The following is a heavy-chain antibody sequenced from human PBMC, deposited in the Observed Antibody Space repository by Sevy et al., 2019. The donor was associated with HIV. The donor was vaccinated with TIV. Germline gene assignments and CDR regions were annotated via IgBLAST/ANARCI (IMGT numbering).Heavy chain of an antibody. CDR3: ARTYSSGWSHFDY. J-gene: IGHJ4*02. V-gene: IGHV3-30-3*01. D-gene: IGHD6-19*01. CDR1: GFTFSSYA. CDR2: ISYDGSNK. Sequence: GGSLRLSCAASGFTFSSYAMHWVRQAPGKGLEWVAVISYDGSNKYYADSVKGRFTISRDNSKNTLYLQMNSLIAEDTAVYYCARTYSSGWSHFDYWGQGTLVTVSS.